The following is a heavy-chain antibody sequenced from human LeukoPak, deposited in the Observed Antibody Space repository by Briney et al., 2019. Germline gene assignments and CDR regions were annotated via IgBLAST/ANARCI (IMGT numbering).Heavy chain of an antibody. V-gene: IGHV3-21*01. CDR1: KFTFSSYS. CDR3: AKGPTPFDY. D-gene: IGHD2-15*01. Sequence: GGSLRLSCAASKFTFSSYSMNWVRQAPGKGLEWVSSISSSSIYIYYADSVKGRFTISRDNSKNTLYLQMNSLRAEDTAVYYCAKGPTPFDYWGQGTLVTVSS. J-gene: IGHJ4*02. CDR2: ISSSSIYI.